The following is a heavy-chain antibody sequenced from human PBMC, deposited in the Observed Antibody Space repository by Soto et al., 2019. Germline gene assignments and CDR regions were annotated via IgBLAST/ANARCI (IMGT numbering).Heavy chain of an antibody. Sequence: ASVKVSCKASGYTFTSYAMHWVREAPGQRLEWMGWINAGNGNTKYSQKFQGRVTITRDTSASTAYMELSSLRSEDTAVYYCARDLDRLDYYDSSGYYDAFDIWGQGTMVTVSS. CDR3: ARDLDRLDYYDSSGYYDAFDI. J-gene: IGHJ3*02. CDR2: INAGNGNT. D-gene: IGHD3-22*01. V-gene: IGHV1-3*01. CDR1: GYTFTSYA.